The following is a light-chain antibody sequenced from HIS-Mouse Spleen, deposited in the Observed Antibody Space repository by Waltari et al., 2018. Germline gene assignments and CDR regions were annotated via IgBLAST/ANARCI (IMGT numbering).Light chain of an antibody. Sequence: LTQPPSASGSPGQSVTISCTGTSSDVGGYNSVSWYQQHPGKAPKLLIYEVSNRPSGFPDRFSGSKSGNTASLTVSGLQAEDEADYYCSSYAGSNNLVFGGGTKLTVL. CDR1: SSDVGGYNS. CDR2: EVS. J-gene: IGLJ2*01. CDR3: SSYAGSNNLV. V-gene: IGLV2-8*01.